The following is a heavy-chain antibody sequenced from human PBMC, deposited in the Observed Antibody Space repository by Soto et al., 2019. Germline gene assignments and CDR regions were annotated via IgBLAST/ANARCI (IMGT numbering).Heavy chain of an antibody. CDR3: ARDQSMVRGVLTFDY. CDR1: GGTFSSYA. V-gene: IGHV1-69*13. D-gene: IGHD3-10*01. CDR2: IIPIFGTA. Sequence: SVKVSCKASGGTFSSYAISWVRQAPGQGLEWMGGIIPIFGTANYAQKFQGRVTITADESTSTAYMELNSLRAEDTAVYYCARDQSMVRGVLTFDYWGQGTLVTVSS. J-gene: IGHJ4*02.